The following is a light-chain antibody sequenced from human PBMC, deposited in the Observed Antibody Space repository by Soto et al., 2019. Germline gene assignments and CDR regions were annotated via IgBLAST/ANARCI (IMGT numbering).Light chain of an antibody. Sequence: EIVMTQSPATLSVSPGEGATLSCRASQSVGSYLAWYQQKPGQAPRLLIYGASTSAAGMPARFSGSGSGTEFTLTLTSLQSEDSAVYYCQQHKNWPLTFGGGTPVEIK. CDR2: GAS. CDR3: QQHKNWPLT. J-gene: IGKJ4*01. V-gene: IGKV3-15*01. CDR1: QSVGSY.